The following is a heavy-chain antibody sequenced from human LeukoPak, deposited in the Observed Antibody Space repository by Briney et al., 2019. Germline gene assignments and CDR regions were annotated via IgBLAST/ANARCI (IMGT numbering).Heavy chain of an antibody. Sequence: VGSLRLSCTVTGFTITNYLMTWVRQAPGKGLECVAYIKGDGSEKNYVDSVKGRFSISRDNAKNSLYLQMNRLRAEDTAIYYCVRQAGVSWGQGTLVTVSS. D-gene: IGHD6-19*01. V-gene: IGHV3-7*01. J-gene: IGHJ5*02. CDR2: IKGDGSEK. CDR1: GFTITNYL. CDR3: VRQAGVS.